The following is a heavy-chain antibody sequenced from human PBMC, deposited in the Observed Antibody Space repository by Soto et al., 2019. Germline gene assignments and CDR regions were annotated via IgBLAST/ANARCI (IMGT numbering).Heavy chain of an antibody. Sequence: GASVKVSCKASGYIFTDYYMHWVRQAPGQELAWMGRMNPNSGSTSYAQKFQGRVTMTRDTSISTAYMELSSLRSEDTAVYYCARGLLEWLLFTRRYYGMDVWGQGTTVTVSS. CDR1: GYIFTDYY. CDR3: ARGLLEWLLFTRRYYGMDV. CDR2: MNPNSGST. D-gene: IGHD3-3*01. J-gene: IGHJ6*02. V-gene: IGHV1-2*06.